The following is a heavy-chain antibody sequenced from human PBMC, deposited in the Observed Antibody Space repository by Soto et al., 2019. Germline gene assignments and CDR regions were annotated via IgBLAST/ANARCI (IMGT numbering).Heavy chain of an antibody. CDR3: ARDRFMMFGVVIVRTDYGMDV. V-gene: IGHV1-18*01. CDR2: ISAYNGNT. J-gene: IGHJ6*02. CDR1: GYTFTSYG. Sequence: GASVKVSCKASGYTFTSYGISWVRQAPGQGLEWMGWISAYNGNTNYAQKLQGRVTMTTDTSTSTAYRELRSLRSDDTAVYYCARDRFMMFGVVIVRTDYGMDVWGQGTTVPV. D-gene: IGHD3-3*01.